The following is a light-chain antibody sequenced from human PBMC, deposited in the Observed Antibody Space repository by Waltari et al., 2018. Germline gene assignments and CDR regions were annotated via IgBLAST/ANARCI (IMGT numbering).Light chain of an antibody. CDR1: QSVLYHSNNKNY. CDR2: WAS. Sequence: DIVMTQSQDSLAVSLGERATINCKSSQSVLYHSNNKNYLAWYQQKPGQPPKLLIYWASTRESGVPDRFSGSGSGTDFTLTISSLQAEDVAVYYCQQYYSTPDTFGQGTKLEIK. J-gene: IGKJ2*01. CDR3: QQYYSTPDT. V-gene: IGKV4-1*01.